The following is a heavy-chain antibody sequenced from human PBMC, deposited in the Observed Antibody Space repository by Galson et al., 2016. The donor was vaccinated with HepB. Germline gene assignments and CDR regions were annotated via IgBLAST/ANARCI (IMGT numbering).Heavy chain of an antibody. CDR1: GFNFNIFA. J-gene: IGHJ4*02. V-gene: IGHV3-33*01. CDR3: ARTAKLSSSGHYLDY. D-gene: IGHD1-1*01. Sequence: SLRLSCAASGFNFNIFAMNWVRQAPGRGLEWVAVIWYDGYYKYYGDYVKGRFTISRDNSENTLYLQMDSLTTEDTAVYYCARTAKLSSSGHYLDYWGQGTLVTVSS. CDR2: IWYDGYYK.